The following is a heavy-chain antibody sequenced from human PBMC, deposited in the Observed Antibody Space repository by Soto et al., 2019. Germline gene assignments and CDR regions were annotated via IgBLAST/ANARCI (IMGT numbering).Heavy chain of an antibody. CDR2: ISGNGDST. CDR3: ARERDFGELSYGL. Sequence: QVRLVQSGPELKDPGASVRISCTPFGFPLARYYIHWVRQAPGQGPAWIGYISGNGDSTAYSQKFKGRVTITIGSMELSSLRSDDAAMYYCARERDFGELSYGLWGQGTLVTVSS. V-gene: IGHV1-46*01. CDR1: GFPLARYY. J-gene: IGHJ4*02. D-gene: IGHD3-10*01.